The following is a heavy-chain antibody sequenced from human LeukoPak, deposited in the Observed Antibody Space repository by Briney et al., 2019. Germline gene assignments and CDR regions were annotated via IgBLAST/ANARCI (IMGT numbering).Heavy chain of an antibody. V-gene: IGHV3-30*03. CDR3: ATAPNKYGSRLDY. CDR2: ISYDGSDK. D-gene: IGHD3-10*01. CDR1: GFTFTTYD. J-gene: IGHJ4*02. Sequence: SGGSLRLSCAASGFTFTTYDMRWVRQAPGKGLEWVAVISYDGSDKYYADSVKGRFTISRDNSKNTLYLQMNSLRAEDTAMYYCATAPNKYGSRLDYWGQGTLVTVSS.